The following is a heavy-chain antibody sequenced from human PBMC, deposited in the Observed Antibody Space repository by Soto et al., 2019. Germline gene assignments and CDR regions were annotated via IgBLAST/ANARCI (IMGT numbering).Heavy chain of an antibody. J-gene: IGHJ5*02. D-gene: IGHD4-17*01. CDR2: INPNSGGT. V-gene: IGHV1-2*02. Sequence: ASVKVSCKASGYTFTGYYMHWVRQAPGQGLEWMGWINPNSGGTNYAQKFQGRVTMTRDTSISTAYMELSRLRSDDTAVYYCARAGDYVSLRFDTWGQGTLVTVSS. CDR3: ARAGDYVSLRFDT. CDR1: GYTFTGYY.